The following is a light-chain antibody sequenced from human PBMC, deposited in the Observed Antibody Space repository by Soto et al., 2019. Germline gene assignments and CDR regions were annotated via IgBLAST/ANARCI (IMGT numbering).Light chain of an antibody. J-gene: IGKJ2*01. CDR1: QSISSY. CDR2: AAS. Sequence: DIQLTQSPSSLSASVGDRVAITCRASQSISSYLNWYQQKPGKAPKLLIYAASSLQSGVPSRFTGSGSGTEFTLTISSLQPEDFATYYCQQSYSTPYTVGQGTKVDI. CDR3: QQSYSTPYT. V-gene: IGKV1-39*01.